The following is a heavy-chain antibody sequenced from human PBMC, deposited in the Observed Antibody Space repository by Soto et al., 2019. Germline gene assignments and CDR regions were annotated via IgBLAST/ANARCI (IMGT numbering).Heavy chain of an antibody. D-gene: IGHD4-17*01. Sequence: TLSLTCTVSGGSISSGDYYWSWIRQPPGKGLEWIGYIYYSGSTYYNPSLKSRVTISVDTSKNQFSLRLSSVTTADTALYYCARTTAVPNTLRSRYFFDYWGQGTLVTVSS. CDR2: IYYSGST. V-gene: IGHV4-30-4*01. J-gene: IGHJ4*02. CDR3: ARTTAVPNTLRSRYFFDY. CDR1: GGSISSGDYY.